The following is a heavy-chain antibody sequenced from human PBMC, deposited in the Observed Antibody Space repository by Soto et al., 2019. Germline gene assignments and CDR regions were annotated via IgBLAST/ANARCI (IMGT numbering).Heavy chain of an antibody. V-gene: IGHV1-69*13. CDR2: IIPIFGTA. CDR3: ASDRVTLDGGYYYCYLDY. D-gene: IGHD3-22*01. Sequence: GASVKVSCKASGGTFSSYAISWVRQAPGQGPEWMGGIIPIFGTANYAQKFQGRVTITADESTSTAYMELSSLRSEDTAVYYCASDRVTLDGGYYYCYLDYWGQGTLVTVSS. CDR1: GGTFSSYA. J-gene: IGHJ4*02.